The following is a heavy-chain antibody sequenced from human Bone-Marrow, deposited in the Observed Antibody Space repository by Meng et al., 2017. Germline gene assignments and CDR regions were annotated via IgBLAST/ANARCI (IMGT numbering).Heavy chain of an antibody. D-gene: IGHD3-10*01. CDR2: IFWDDDK. CDR3: AHRIKSSYGSGRYAFDI. V-gene: IGHV2-5*02. CDR1: GFSLDTSGVG. Sequence: SGPTLVKPTQTLTLTCSFSGFSLDTSGVGVGWIRQSPGEPLEWLALIFWDDDKRYSSSLQNRLTVTKDTSKNQVVLTMTNMDPVDTATYYCAHRIKSSYGSGRYAFDIWGQGTMVTVSS. J-gene: IGHJ3*02.